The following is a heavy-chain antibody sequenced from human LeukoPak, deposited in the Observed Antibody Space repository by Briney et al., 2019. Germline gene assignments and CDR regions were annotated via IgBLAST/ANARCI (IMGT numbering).Heavy chain of an antibody. J-gene: IGHJ1*01. D-gene: IGHD2/OR15-2a*01. CDR1: GLRFSDYY. Sequence: GGSLRLSCAASGLRFSDYYVSWIRQAPGRGLQWVSYISSGGDIMHYADSVKGRFTSSRDNAKNSGYLEMNSLGAEDTAVYYCATNLIGAGEYFQQWGQGTLVTVSS. CDR2: ISSGGDIM. V-gene: IGHV3-11*01. CDR3: ATNLIGAGEYFQQ.